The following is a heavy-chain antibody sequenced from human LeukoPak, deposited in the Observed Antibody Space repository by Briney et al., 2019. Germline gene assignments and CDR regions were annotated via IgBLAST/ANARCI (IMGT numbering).Heavy chain of an antibody. Sequence: GGSLRLSCAASGFTFSSYGTHWVRQAPGKGLEWVAVISYDGSNKYYADSVKGRFTISRDNSKNTLYLQMNSLRAEDTAVYYCAKDLYNWNDFFDYWGQGTLVTVSS. D-gene: IGHD1-1*01. CDR1: GFTFSSYG. CDR3: AKDLYNWNDFFDY. J-gene: IGHJ4*02. CDR2: ISYDGSNK. V-gene: IGHV3-30*18.